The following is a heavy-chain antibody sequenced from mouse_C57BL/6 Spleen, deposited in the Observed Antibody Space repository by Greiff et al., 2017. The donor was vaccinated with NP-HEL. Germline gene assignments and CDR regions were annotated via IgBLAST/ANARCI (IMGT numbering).Heavy chain of an antibody. Sequence: EVQLVESGGGLVQPGGSLKLSCAASGFTFSDYGTAWVRQAPRKGPEWVAFISNLAYSIYYADTVTGRFTISRENAKNTLYLEMSSLRSEDTAMYYCARPYYYGSSYGFAYWGQGTLVTVSA. D-gene: IGHD1-1*01. CDR2: ISNLAYSI. CDR3: ARPYYYGSSYGFAY. CDR1: GFTFSDYG. J-gene: IGHJ3*01. V-gene: IGHV5-15*01.